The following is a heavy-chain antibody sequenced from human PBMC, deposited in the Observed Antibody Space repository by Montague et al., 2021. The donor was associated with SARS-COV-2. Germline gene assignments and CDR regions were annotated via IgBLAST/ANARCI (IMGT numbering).Heavy chain of an antibody. CDR2: INHSVST. V-gene: IGHV4-34*01. Sequence: SETLSLTCAVYGGSFSGYYCSWSRQPPGKGLEWIGEINHSVSTNYNPSLKSRVTISVDTSQNQFSLKLSSVTAADTAVYYCTREGYKVLWWDYYYSGMDFWGQGTTVTVSS. CDR1: GGSFSGYY. J-gene: IGHJ6*02. CDR3: TREGYKVLWWDYYYSGMDF. D-gene: IGHD2-2*01.